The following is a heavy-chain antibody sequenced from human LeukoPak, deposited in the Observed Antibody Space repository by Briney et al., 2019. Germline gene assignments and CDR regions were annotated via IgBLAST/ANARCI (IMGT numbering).Heavy chain of an antibody. CDR2: IIPIFGTA. V-gene: IGHV1-69*05. CDR1: GGTFSSYA. J-gene: IGHJ5*02. Sequence: ASVKVSCKASGGTFSSYAISWVRQAPGQGLEWMGGIIPIFGTANYAQKFQGRVTITTDESTSTAYMELSSLTSEDTAIYYCAADMAPTDPYKWFDPWGQGTQVTVSS. D-gene: IGHD1-1*01. CDR3: AADMAPTDPYKWFDP.